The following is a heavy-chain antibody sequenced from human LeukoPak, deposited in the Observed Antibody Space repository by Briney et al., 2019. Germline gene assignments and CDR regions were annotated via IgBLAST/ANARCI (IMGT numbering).Heavy chain of an antibody. CDR3: ARADSYSSGLDAFDI. D-gene: IGHD6-19*01. Sequence: SETLSFTCTVSGGSISSGDYYWSWIRQPPGKGLEWIGYIYYSGSTYYNPSLKSRVTMSVDTSKNQFSLKLSSVTAADTAVYYCARADSYSSGLDAFDIWGQGTMVTVSS. J-gene: IGHJ3*02. V-gene: IGHV4-30-4*08. CDR1: GGSISSGDYY. CDR2: IYYSGST.